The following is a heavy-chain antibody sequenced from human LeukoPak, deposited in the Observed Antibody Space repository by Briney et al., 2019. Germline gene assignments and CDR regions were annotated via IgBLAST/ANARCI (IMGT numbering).Heavy chain of an antibody. J-gene: IGHJ4*02. D-gene: IGHD3-22*01. V-gene: IGHV1-46*01. Sequence: ASVKVSCKASGYTFTSYYMHWVRQAPGQGLEWMGIINPSGGSTSYAQKFQGRVTMTRDTSTSTVYMELSSLRSEDTAVYYCARGAIDDSSGYMYYFDYWGQGTLVTVSS. CDR3: ARGAIDDSSGYMYYFDY. CDR1: GYTFTSYY. CDR2: INPSGGST.